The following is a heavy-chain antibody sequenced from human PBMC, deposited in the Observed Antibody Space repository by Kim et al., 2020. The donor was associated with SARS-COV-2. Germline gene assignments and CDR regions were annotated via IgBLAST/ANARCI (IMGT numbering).Heavy chain of an antibody. V-gene: IGHV4-34*01. J-gene: IGHJ4*02. D-gene: IGHD3-22*01. Sequence: NPALKSRVTISVDTSKNQFSLKLSSVTAADTAVYYCARFYRGSGYIGVDYWGQGTLVTVSS. CDR3: ARFYRGSGYIGVDY.